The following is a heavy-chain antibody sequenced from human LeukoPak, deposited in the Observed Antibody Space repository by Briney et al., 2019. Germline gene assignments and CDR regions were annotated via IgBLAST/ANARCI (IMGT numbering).Heavy chain of an antibody. J-gene: IGHJ4*02. V-gene: IGHV4-30-4*01. D-gene: IGHD3-22*01. CDR2: IYYSGST. CDR1: GGSISSGDYY. Sequence: SETLSLTCTVSGGSISSGDYYWSWIRQPPGKGLECIGYIYYSGSTYYNPSLKSRVTISVDTSKNQFSLKLSSVTAADTAVYYCARGGYYYDSSGDYWGQGTLVTVSS. CDR3: ARGGYYYDSSGDY.